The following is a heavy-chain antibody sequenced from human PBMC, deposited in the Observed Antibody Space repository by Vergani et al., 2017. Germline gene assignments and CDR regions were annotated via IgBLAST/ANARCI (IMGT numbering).Heavy chain of an antibody. Sequence: QVQLVQSGAEVKKPGSSVKVSCKASGGTFSSYTISWVRQAPGQGLEWMGRIIPILGIANYAQNFQGRVTITADKSTSTAFMELSSLRSEDTAVYYCAGDPGPQKRDYYYYYGMDVWGQGTTVTVSS. CDR3: AGDPGPQKRDYYYYYGMDV. V-gene: IGHV1-69*08. CDR2: IIPILGIA. J-gene: IGHJ6*02. CDR1: GGTFSSYT.